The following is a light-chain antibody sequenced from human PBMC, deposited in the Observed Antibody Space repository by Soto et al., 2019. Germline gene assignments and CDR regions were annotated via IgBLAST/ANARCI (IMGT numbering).Light chain of an antibody. CDR2: DAV. CDR3: QQFHSYPQT. Sequence: AIQLTQSPSSLSASVGDRVIITCRASQGISSGLAWYQQKVGRPPKLLIYDAVSLESGVPPRFSGSGSGTEFTLNISSPQPENFATYYFQQFHSYPQTFGQGTKVEI. CDR1: QGISSG. J-gene: IGKJ1*01. V-gene: IGKV1-13*02.